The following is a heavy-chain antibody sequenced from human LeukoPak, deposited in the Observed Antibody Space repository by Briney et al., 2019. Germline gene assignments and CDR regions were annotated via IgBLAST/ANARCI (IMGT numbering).Heavy chain of an antibody. CDR3: ARVGKVRASVALDI. J-gene: IGHJ3*02. D-gene: IGHD3-10*01. Sequence: PGGSLRLSCEASGVTISHYYMSWIRQAPGKGLQWLAYISDGGTTIFYADSGEGRFTISRDNAKNSVYLQLNSLTAEDTAVYYCARVGKVRASVALDIWGQGTPVAVSS. CDR1: GVTISHYY. CDR2: ISDGGTTI. V-gene: IGHV3-11*04.